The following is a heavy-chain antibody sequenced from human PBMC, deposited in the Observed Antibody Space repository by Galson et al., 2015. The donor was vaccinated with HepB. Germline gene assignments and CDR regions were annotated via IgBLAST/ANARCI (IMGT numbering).Heavy chain of an antibody. V-gene: IGHV3-23*01. CDR1: GFTFSSYA. Sequence: SLRLSCAASGFTFSSYAMSWVRQAPGKGLEWVSAISGSGGSTYYADSVKGRFTISRDNSKNTLYLQMNSLRAEDTAVYYCAKGIWDFWSGYYFDSWGQGTLVTVSS. CDR2: ISGSGGST. D-gene: IGHD3-3*01. CDR3: AKGIWDFWSGYYFDS. J-gene: IGHJ4*02.